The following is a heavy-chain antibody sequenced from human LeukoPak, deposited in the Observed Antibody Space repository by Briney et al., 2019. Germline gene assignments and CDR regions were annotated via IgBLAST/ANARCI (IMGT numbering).Heavy chain of an antibody. D-gene: IGHD3-3*01. CDR2: IYYSGST. J-gene: IGHJ4*02. Sequence: SETLSLTCTVSGGSISSSSCYWGWIRQPPGKGLEWIGRIYYSGSTYYNASLKRRVTISVDTSKSQFSLQLSSVTAADTAVYYCARFAPFWSGYYDYWGQGTLVTVSS. CDR3: ARFAPFWSGYYDY. CDR1: GGSISSSSCY. V-gene: IGHV4-39*01.